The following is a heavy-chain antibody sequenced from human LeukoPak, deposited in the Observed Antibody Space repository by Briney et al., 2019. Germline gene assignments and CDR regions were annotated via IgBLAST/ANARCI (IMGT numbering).Heavy chain of an antibody. CDR1: GFTFSDYY. Sequence: GGSLRLSCAASGFTFSDYYMSWIRQAPGKGLEWVSSISSSSSYIYYADSVKGRFTISRDNAKNSLYLQMNSLRAEDTAVYYCARAFNYYDSSGYYDWFDPWGQGTLVTVSS. J-gene: IGHJ5*02. CDR2: ISSSSSYI. V-gene: IGHV3-11*06. D-gene: IGHD3-22*01. CDR3: ARAFNYYDSSGYYDWFDP.